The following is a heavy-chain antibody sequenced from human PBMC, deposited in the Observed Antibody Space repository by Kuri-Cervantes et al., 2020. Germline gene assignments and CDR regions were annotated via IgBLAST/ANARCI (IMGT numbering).Heavy chain of an antibody. CDR3: ARGWFGELGGYYFDY. J-gene: IGHJ4*02. CDR1: GFTFSSYG. CDR2: IWYDGSNK. V-gene: IGHV3-33*01. Sequence: GGSLRLSCAASGFTFSSYGMHWVRQAPGKGLAWVAVIWYDGSNKYYADSVKGRFTISRDNSKNTLYLQTNSLRAEDTAVYYCARGWFGELGGYYFDYWGQGTLVTVSS. D-gene: IGHD3-10*01.